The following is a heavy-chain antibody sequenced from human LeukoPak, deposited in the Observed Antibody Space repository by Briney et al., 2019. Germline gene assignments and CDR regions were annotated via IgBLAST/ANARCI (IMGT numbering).Heavy chain of an antibody. CDR1: GFTFRTYW. CDR2: INEGGSIT. V-gene: IGHV3-74*01. D-gene: IGHD1-26*01. CDR3: GRDLGGRSGY. Sequence: GGSLRLSCAVSGFTFRTYWMHWVRQVPGEGLVWVSRINEGGSITNYADSVKGRFSISRDNAKNTLYLQMNSLRAEDTAVYYCGRDLGGRSGYWGQGTLVTVSS. J-gene: IGHJ4*02.